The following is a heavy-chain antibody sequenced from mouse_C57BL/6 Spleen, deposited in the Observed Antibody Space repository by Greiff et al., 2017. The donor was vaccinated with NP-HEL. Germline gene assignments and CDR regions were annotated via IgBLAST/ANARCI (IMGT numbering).Heavy chain of an antibody. Sequence: QVQLQQPGAELVKPGASVKLSCKASGYTFTSYWMHWVKQRPGQGLEWIGMIHPNSGSTNYNEKFKSKATLTVDKSSSTAYMQLSSLTSEDSAVYYCAREGAYYSNGDYFDYWGQGTTLTVSS. J-gene: IGHJ2*01. CDR3: AREGAYYSNGDYFDY. V-gene: IGHV1-64*01. CDR1: GYTFTSYW. D-gene: IGHD2-5*01. CDR2: IHPNSGST.